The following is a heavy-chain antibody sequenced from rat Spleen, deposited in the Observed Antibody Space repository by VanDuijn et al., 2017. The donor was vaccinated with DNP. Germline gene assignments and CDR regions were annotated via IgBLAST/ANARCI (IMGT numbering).Heavy chain of an antibody. CDR3: ARWWIMPRVNV. Sequence: QVQLKESGPGLLQPSQTLSLTCSVSGFSLTSYTVIWVRQPPGKGLEWIAAISTGGYTYYNFALKSRLSISRDPSEDQVFLEMNSLQPEDTAMYFCARWWIMPRVNVWGQGTSVTVSS. CDR2: ISTGGYT. J-gene: IGHJ4*01. D-gene: IGHD1-6*01. CDR1: GFSLTSYT. V-gene: IGHV2-6*01.